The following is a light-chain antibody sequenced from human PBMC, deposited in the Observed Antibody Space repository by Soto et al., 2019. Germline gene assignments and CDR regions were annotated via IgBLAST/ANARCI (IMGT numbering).Light chain of an antibody. J-gene: IGKJ4*01. Sequence: EIVMTQSPATLSVSPGERATLSCRASQSVSSNLAWYQPKPGQAPRLLIYGASTRATGIPARFSGSGSGTEFTLTISSLQSEDFAVYYCQQYNWPLTFGGGTKVEIK. CDR2: GAS. V-gene: IGKV3-15*01. CDR3: QQYNWPLT. CDR1: QSVSSN.